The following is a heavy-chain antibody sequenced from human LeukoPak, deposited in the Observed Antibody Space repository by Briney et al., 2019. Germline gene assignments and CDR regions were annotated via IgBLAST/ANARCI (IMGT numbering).Heavy chain of an antibody. V-gene: IGHV1-46*01. CDR1: GYTFTSYG. D-gene: IGHD6-6*01. CDR3: ASSRIAALPDNWFDP. Sequence: ASVKVSCKASGYTFTSYGISWVRQAPGQGLEWMGIINPSGGSTDYAQKFQGRVTMTRDMSTSTVYMELSSLRSEDTAVYYCASSRIAALPDNWFDPWGQGTLVTVSS. CDR2: INPSGGST. J-gene: IGHJ5*02.